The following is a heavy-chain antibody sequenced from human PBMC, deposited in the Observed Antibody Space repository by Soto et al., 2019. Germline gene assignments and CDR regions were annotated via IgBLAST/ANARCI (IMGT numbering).Heavy chain of an antibody. V-gene: IGHV1-69*01. CDR2: VIPIFGTP. Sequence: QVQLVQSGAEVKKPGSSVKVSCKAPGGTFSTYAISWVRQXPXXGLXXMGGVIPIFGTPKYAQKFQGRVTITADESTSTGYMELRSLRSEDTAVYYCARSQGGSSSLDIYYYYYYGMDVWGQGTTVTVSS. J-gene: IGHJ6*01. D-gene: IGHD2-15*01. CDR3: ARSQGGSSSLDIYYYYYYGMDV. CDR1: GGTFSTYA.